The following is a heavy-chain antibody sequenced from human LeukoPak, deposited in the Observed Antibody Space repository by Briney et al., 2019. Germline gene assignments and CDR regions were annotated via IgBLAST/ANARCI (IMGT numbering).Heavy chain of an antibody. CDR1: GYSISSGYY. D-gene: IGHD6-19*01. Sequence: PSETLSLTCTVSGYSISSGYYWGWIRQPPGKGLEWIGSIYHSGSTYYNPSLKSRVTISVDTSKNQFSLKLSSVTAADTAVYYCARVRSSGWGKGFDYWGQGTLVTVSS. CDR3: ARVRSSGWGKGFDY. J-gene: IGHJ4*02. V-gene: IGHV4-38-2*02. CDR2: IYHSGST.